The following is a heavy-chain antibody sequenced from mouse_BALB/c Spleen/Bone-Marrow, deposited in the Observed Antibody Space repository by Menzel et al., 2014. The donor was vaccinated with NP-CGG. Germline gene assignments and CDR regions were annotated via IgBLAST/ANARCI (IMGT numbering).Heavy chain of an antibody. CDR3: ARWPNYYGSSYLAY. Sequence: QVQLQQSGAELVRPGTSVKVSCKASGYAFTNYLIEWVKQRPGQGLEWIGVINPGSGGTNYNEKFKGKATLTADKSSSTAYMQLSSLTSVDSAVYFCARWPNYYGSSYLAYWGQGTLVTVSA. D-gene: IGHD1-1*01. J-gene: IGHJ3*01. V-gene: IGHV1-54*01. CDR1: GYAFTNYL. CDR2: INPGSGGT.